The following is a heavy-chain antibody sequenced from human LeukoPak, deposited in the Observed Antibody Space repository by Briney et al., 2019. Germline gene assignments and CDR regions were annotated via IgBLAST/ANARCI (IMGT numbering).Heavy chain of an antibody. D-gene: IGHD5-18*01. CDR1: EFTFSSYS. CDR3: ARDSLSYGFGTYDS. J-gene: IGHJ4*02. V-gene: IGHV3-48*01. CDR2: NTNSGNSK. Sequence: GGSLRLSCAASEFTFSSYSMNWVRQAPGKGLEWVSYNTNSGNSKSYADSVKGRFTISRDNTKNSLYQQMNGLRAEDTAVYYCARDSLSYGFGTYDSWGQGTLVTVSS.